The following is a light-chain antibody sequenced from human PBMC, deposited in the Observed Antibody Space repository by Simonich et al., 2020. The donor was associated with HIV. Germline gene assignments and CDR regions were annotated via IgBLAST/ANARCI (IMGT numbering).Light chain of an antibody. Sequence: EIEMTQSPANLSVSPGERATLSCRASQSVSNNLAWYQQKPGQAPRLLRHGASTRASGIPARFSGSGSGTEFTLTISSLQSEDFAVYHCQQYTNWPLTFGGGTKVEIK. CDR1: QSVSNN. V-gene: IGKV3-15*01. CDR2: GAS. CDR3: QQYTNWPLT. J-gene: IGKJ4*01.